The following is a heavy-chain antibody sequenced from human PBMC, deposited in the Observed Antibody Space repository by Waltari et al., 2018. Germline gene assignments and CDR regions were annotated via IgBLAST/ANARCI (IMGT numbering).Heavy chain of an antibody. CDR3: ATGGWGFFLDH. D-gene: IGHD7-27*01. CDR2: ISSTSSYT. V-gene: IGHV3-21*02. Sequence: EVQLVESGGGLVKPGGSLRLSCEASGFTFSSYNMNWVRQAPGRGLEWVSSISSTSSYTHQADSVKGRFTISRDNAKNSLYLKMNSLRAEDTAMYYCATGGWGFFLDHWGQGALVTVSS. CDR1: GFTFSSYN. J-gene: IGHJ4*02.